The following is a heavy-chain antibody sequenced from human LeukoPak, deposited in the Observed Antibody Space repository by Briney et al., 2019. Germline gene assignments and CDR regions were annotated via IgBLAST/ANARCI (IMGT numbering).Heavy chain of an antibody. Sequence: ASGKVCCKGAGYTFTSYGFSWVRQAPGQGLEWMGWISAYNGNTNYAQKLQGRVTMTTDTSTSTAYMELRSLRSDDTAVYYCARVGSGDYYYYNGMDVWGQGTTVTVSS. CDR1: GYTFTSYG. CDR2: ISAYNGNT. J-gene: IGHJ6*02. D-gene: IGHD2-8*02. CDR3: ARVGSGDYYYYNGMDV. V-gene: IGHV1-18*01.